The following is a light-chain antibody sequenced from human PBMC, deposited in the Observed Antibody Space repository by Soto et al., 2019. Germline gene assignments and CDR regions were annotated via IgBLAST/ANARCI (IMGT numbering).Light chain of an antibody. CDR1: QSVTSTY. Sequence: EIVLTQSPGTLSLSPGERATLSCRASQSVTSTYLAWYQRKSGQAPRLLIYGASSRATGIPDRFSGSGSGTDFTLTISRLEPEDFAVYYCQQYGSSLYTFGQGTKLEIK. J-gene: IGKJ2*01. CDR3: QQYGSSLYT. V-gene: IGKV3-20*01. CDR2: GAS.